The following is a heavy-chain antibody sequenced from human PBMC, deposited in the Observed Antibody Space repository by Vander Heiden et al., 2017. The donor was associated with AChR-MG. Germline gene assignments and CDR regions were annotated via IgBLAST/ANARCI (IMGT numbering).Heavy chain of an antibody. Sequence: DVQLVESGGGLVQPRGSLRLSCAASGFSFTTYEMNWVRQTPGKGLEWVSYISSSGTVIYYADSVKGRFTISRDNAKSSLNLQMDSLRAEDTAVYYCARGEVIPAAEDYSYYYGLDVWGQGTTVTVSS. V-gene: IGHV3-48*03. CDR2: ISSSGTVI. D-gene: IGHD2-2*01. CDR3: ARGEVIPAAEDYSYYYGLDV. J-gene: IGHJ6*02. CDR1: GFSFTTYE.